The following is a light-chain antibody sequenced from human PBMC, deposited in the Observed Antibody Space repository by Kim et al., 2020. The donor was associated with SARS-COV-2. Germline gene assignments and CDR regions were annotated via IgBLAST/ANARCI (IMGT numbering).Light chain of an antibody. CDR2: YDD. CDR3: AAWDDSLNGYV. J-gene: IGLJ1*01. Sequence: QSVLTQPPSVSEAPGQRVTISCSGSSSNIGSNSVNWYQQLPGKAPKLLIYYDDLLPSGVSDRFSGSKSGTSASLAISGLQSEDEADYYCAAWDDSLNGYVFGTGTKVTVL. V-gene: IGLV1-36*01. CDR1: SSNIGSNS.